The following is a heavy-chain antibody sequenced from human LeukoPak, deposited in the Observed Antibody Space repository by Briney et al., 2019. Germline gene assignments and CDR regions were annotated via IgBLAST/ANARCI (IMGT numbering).Heavy chain of an antibody. D-gene: IGHD1/OR15-1a*01. CDR1: GFSVSSNF. Sequence: GGSLRLSCAASGFSVSSNFMSWVRQAPGKGLEWVSVIYSGGTTYYADSVTGRFTISRDNSKNTLSLQMNNLRAEATAVYYCARDGYGNNYMDVWGKGTTVTVSS. V-gene: IGHV3-53*01. CDR3: ARDGYGNNYMDV. CDR2: IYSGGTT. J-gene: IGHJ6*03.